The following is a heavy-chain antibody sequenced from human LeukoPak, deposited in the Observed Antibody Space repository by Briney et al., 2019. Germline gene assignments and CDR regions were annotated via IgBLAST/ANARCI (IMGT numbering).Heavy chain of an antibody. CDR2: IKQDGSEK. D-gene: IGHD6-13*01. CDR1: GFTFSSYW. J-gene: IGHJ5*02. Sequence: GGSLRLSCAASGFTFSSYWMSWVRQAPGKGLEWVANIKQDGSEKYYVDSVKGRFTISRDNAKNSLYLQMNSLRAEDTAVYYCAKTIAAAAYNWFDPWGQGTLVTVSS. V-gene: IGHV3-7*03. CDR3: AKTIAAAAYNWFDP.